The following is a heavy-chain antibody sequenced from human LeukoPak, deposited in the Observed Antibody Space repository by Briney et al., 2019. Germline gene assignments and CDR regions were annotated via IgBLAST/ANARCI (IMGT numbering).Heavy chain of an antibody. CDR2: INHSGST. CDR3: ARVRIAAAGRKQDY. CDR1: GGSFSGYY. V-gene: IGHV4-34*01. J-gene: IGHJ4*02. D-gene: IGHD6-13*01. Sequence: SETLSLTCAVSGGSFSGYYWSWVRQPPGKGLEWIGEINHSGSTNYNPSLKSRVTISVDTSKNQFSLKLSSVTAADTAVYYCARVRIAAAGRKQDYWGQGTLVTVSS.